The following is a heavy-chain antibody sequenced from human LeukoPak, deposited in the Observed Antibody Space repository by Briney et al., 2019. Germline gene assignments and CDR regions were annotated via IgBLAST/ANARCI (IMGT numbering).Heavy chain of an antibody. J-gene: IGHJ3*01. V-gene: IGHV4-4*07. CDR1: GASMKDYY. CDR3: VTGDTATTSRYAFEF. D-gene: IGHD6-13*01. CDR2: FYDTGSV. Sequence: SETLSFTCSVSGASMKDYYWNWIRLSTGKGLEWIGRFYDTGSVIYNPSLKSRATLSVDTSKNHVYLKLTSVTAADTAVYYCVTGDTATTSRYAFEFWGPGTKVIVSS.